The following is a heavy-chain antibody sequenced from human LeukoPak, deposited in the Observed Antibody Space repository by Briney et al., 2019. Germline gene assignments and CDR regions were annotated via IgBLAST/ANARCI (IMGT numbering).Heavy chain of an antibody. J-gene: IGHJ1*01. V-gene: IGHV3-23*01. CDR2: ISTSSRT. CDR3: AKDLDSTGSWPPEYFQH. CDR1: GFTFSSYA. D-gene: IGHD3-22*01. Sequence: QSGRSLRLSCVASGFTFSSYAMSWVRQAPGKGLEWVSLISTSSRTHYADSMKGRFTISRDNSRNTLYLQINSLRAEDTAVYYCAKDLDSTGSWPPEYFQHWGQGSLVTVSS.